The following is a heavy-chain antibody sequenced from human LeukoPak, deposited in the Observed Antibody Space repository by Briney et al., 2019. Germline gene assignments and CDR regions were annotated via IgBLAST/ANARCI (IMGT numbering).Heavy chain of an antibody. D-gene: IGHD3-10*01. V-gene: IGHV4-34*01. CDR3: ARHRWYYGTQPGFDS. CDR1: GGSFSGYY. Sequence: SETLSLTCAVYGGSFSGYYWSWIRQPPGKGLEWIGEINHSGTTNYNPSLKSRVTISVDTSKNQFSLKLSSVTAADTAVYYCARHRWYYGTQPGFDSWGQGAVVTVSS. J-gene: IGHJ5*01. CDR2: INHSGTT.